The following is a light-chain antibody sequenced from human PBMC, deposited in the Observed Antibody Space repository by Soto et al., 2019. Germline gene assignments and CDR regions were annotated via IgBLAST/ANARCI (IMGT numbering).Light chain of an antibody. CDR1: ETVTNNN. V-gene: IGKV3-20*01. J-gene: IGKJ1*01. CDR2: GAS. Sequence: EVVLTQSRSTLSFAPGSSATPSCRASETVTNNNLAWYQHPPDQAPRLLMYGASNRATGIPARFTGSGSGADFTLTISRLEPEDFAVYYCQQYGNSPTFGQGTKVDI. CDR3: QQYGNSPT.